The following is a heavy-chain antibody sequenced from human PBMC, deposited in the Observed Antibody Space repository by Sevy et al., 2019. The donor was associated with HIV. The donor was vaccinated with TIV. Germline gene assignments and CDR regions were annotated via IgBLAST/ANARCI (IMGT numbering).Heavy chain of an antibody. Sequence: GGSLRLSCAASGFTFSSYWMSWVRQAPGKGLEGVANIKQDGSEKYYVDSVKGRFTISRDNAKNSLYLQMNSLRAEDTAVYYCARVYYGSGSHYYFDYWGQGTLVTVSS. CDR2: IKQDGSEK. CDR1: GFTFSSYW. D-gene: IGHD3-10*01. V-gene: IGHV3-7*01. J-gene: IGHJ4*02. CDR3: ARVYYGSGSHYYFDY.